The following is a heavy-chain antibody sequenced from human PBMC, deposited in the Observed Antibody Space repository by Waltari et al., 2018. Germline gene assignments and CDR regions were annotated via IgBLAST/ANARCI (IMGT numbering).Heavy chain of an antibody. J-gene: IGHJ4*02. V-gene: IGHV3-30*02. CDR1: GFTFSSYG. CDR2: IRYDGSNK. D-gene: IGHD7-27*01. Sequence: QVQLVESGGGVVQPGGSLRLSCAASGFTFSSYGMHWVRQAPGKGLGWVAFIRYDGSNKYYADAVKGRFTISRDNSKNTLYLQMNSLRAEDTAVYYCAKDQLGILGHWGQGTLVTVSS. CDR3: AKDQLGILGH.